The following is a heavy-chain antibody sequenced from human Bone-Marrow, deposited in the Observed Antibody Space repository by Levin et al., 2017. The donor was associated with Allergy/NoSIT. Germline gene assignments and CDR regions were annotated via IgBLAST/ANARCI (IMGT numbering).Heavy chain of an antibody. Sequence: SGPTLVKPTQTLTLTCTFSGFSLTTRGVGVGWIRQPPGQALEWLALIYGDGNTRYSPSLNSRLTITKDTSKNQVVLTMTNMDPVDTATYFCAHSVVLRVYEWTQNYRDKWIDPWGQGTLVTVSS. CDR3: AHSVVLRVYEWTQNYRDKWIDP. J-gene: IGHJ5*02. CDR1: GFSLTTRGVG. V-gene: IGHV2-5*02. D-gene: IGHD3-16*02. CDR2: IYGDGNT.